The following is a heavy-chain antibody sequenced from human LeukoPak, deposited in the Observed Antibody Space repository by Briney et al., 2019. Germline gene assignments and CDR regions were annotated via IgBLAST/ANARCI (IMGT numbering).Heavy chain of an antibody. V-gene: IGHV3-30*02. J-gene: IGHJ4*02. D-gene: IGHD1-1*01. CDR1: GFTFCVDG. CDR2: IQYDGSKK. CDR3: ARGGHQVED. Sequence: GGSLRLSCAASGFTFCVDGMHWLRQAPGKGLEWVTFIQYDGSKKYYADSVKGRFTISRDDSKNTLYLQMNGLRAEDTAVYRCARGGHQVEDWGQETLDIVPS.